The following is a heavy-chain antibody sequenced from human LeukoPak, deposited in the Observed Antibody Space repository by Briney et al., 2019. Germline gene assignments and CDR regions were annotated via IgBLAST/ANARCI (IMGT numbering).Heavy chain of an antibody. CDR2: IYHSGST. J-gene: IGHJ5*02. V-gene: IGHV4-39*07. D-gene: IGHD2-2*01. CDR1: GGSISSSSYY. CDR3: ARDIGVPAATSNWFDP. Sequence: SETLSLTCTVSGGSISSSSYYWGWIRQPPGKGLEWIGSIYHSGSTYYNPSLKSRVTISVDTAKNQFSLKLSSVTAADTAVYYCARDIGVPAATSNWFDPWGQGTLVTVSS.